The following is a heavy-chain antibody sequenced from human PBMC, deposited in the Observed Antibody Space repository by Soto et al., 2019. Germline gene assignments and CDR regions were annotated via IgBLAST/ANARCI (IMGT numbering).Heavy chain of an antibody. D-gene: IGHD3-10*01. CDR3: ARVGGITMVRGVIITGGNYFDY. V-gene: IGHV3-21*01. CDR2: ISSSSSYI. J-gene: IGHJ4*02. Sequence: EVPLVESGGGLVKPGGSLRLSCAASGFTFSSYSMNWVRQAPGKGLEWVSSISSSSSYIYYADSVKGRFTISRDNAKNSLYLQMNSLRAEDTAVYYCARVGGITMVRGVIITGGNYFDYWGQGTLVTVSS. CDR1: GFTFSSYS.